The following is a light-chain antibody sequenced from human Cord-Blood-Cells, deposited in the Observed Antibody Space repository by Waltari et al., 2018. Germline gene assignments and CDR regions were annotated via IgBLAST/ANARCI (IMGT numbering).Light chain of an antibody. V-gene: IGKV3-20*01. CDR1: QSVSSSY. CDR2: GAS. Sequence: EIVLAQSPGTLSLSPGEIAPLSCRASQSVSSSYLGWYQQKPGQAPRLPIYGASGRANGMQERFSGSGSGRDVTRTISRLEPEEVAVYYCQQYGSSSWTFGQGTKGEIK. J-gene: IGKJ1*01. CDR3: QQYGSSSWT.